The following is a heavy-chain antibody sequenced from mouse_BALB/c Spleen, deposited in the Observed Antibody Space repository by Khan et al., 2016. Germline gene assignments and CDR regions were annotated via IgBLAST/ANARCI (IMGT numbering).Heavy chain of an antibody. V-gene: IGHV1-4*01. Sequence: VQLQESGAELARPGASVKMSCKASGYTFTSYTMHWVKQRPGQGLEWIGYINPSSGYTNYNQKFKDKATLTADKSSSTAYMQLSSLTSEDSAVYYCARGGYYYGSSYYAMDYWGQGTSVTVSS. J-gene: IGHJ4*01. CDR2: INPSSGYT. CDR3: ARGGYYYGSSYYAMDY. CDR1: GYTFTSYT. D-gene: IGHD1-1*01.